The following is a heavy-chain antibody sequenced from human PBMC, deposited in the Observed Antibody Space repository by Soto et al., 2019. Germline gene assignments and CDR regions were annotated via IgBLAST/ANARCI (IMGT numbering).Heavy chain of an antibody. CDR3: AKFMVRGDRRAGMDV. V-gene: IGHV3-23*01. CDR2: ISGGGGST. J-gene: IGHJ6*02. D-gene: IGHD3-10*01. CDR1: GLTFSTYA. Sequence: EVQLLESGGGWVQPGGSLGPSCAASGLTFSTYAWAWFRQAPGRGLGWASAISGGGGSTYYAASVKGRFTISRDNSKNTLYLQMNSLRAEDTAVYYCAKFMVRGDRRAGMDVWGQGTTVTVSS.